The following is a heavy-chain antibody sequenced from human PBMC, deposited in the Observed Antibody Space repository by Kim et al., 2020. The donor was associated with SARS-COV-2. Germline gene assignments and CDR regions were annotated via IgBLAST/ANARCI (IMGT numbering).Heavy chain of an antibody. CDR3: AKAIEFYFGSGSSYVHYHMDV. V-gene: IGHV3-23*01. Sequence: GGSLRLSCAASGFIFDAYGMNWVRQAPGKGLEWVSGISGRGGRTYYAETVKGRFTVSRDNSKNTLFLQMSSLRAEDTAVYYCAKAIEFYFGSGSSYVHYHMDVWGKGTTVTVSS. D-gene: IGHD3-10*01. J-gene: IGHJ6*03. CDR1: GFIFDAYG. CDR2: ISGRGGRT.